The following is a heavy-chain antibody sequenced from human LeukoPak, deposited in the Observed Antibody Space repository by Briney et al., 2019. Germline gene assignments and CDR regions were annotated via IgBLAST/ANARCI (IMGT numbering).Heavy chain of an antibody. D-gene: IGHD6-13*01. Sequence: GGSLRLSCAASRFTFSSYGMHWVRQAPGKGLEWVAFIRYDGSNKYYADSVKGRFTISRDNSQSTLYLHMNSLSTEDTALYYCARAIRAPGTPENAFDLWGQGTMVTVSS. CDR1: RFTFSSYG. CDR2: IRYDGSNK. J-gene: IGHJ3*01. CDR3: ARAIRAPGTPENAFDL. V-gene: IGHV3-30*02.